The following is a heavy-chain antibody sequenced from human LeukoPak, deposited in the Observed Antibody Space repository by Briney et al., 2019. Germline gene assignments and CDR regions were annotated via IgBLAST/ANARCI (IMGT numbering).Heavy chain of an antibody. V-gene: IGHV4-34*01. CDR2: INHSGST. D-gene: IGHD6-13*01. J-gene: IGHJ6*03. CDR3: ARAWGAAAGTGYYYMDV. CDR1: GGSFSGYY. Sequence: PSETLSLTRAVYGGSFSGYYWGWIRQPPGKGLEWIGEINHSGSTNYNPSLKSRVTISVDTSKNQFSLKLSSVTAADTAVYYCARAWGAAAGTGYYYMDVWGKGTTVTVSS.